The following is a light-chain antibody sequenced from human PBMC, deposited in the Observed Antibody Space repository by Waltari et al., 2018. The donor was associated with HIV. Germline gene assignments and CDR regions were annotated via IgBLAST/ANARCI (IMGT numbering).Light chain of an antibody. CDR3: AAWDDSLSGYV. V-gene: IGLV1-47*01. CDR2: SSN. Sequence: QSVLTQPPSASGPPGQRVTISCSGSSSNIGSSYVYWYQQVPGTAPKLLIYSSNHRPSGVPDRFSGSKSGTSASLAISGLRSEDEADYYCAAWDDSLSGYVFGTGTKVTVL. J-gene: IGLJ1*01. CDR1: SSNIGSSY.